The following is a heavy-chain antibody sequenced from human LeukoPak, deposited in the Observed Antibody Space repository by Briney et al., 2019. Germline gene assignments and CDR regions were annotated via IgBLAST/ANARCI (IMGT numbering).Heavy chain of an antibody. V-gene: IGHV3-7*05. CDR3: ARGLGYGWFDP. CDR1: GFTFSKYW. D-gene: IGHD5-18*01. CDR2: IKEDGSEK. J-gene: IGHJ5*02. Sequence: PGGSLRLSCAASGFTFSKYWMNWVRQAPGKGLECVASIKEDGSEKYYVDSVKGRFTISRDNARNSLSLQMNSLTAEDTALYYCARGLGYGWFDPWGQGTLVTVSS.